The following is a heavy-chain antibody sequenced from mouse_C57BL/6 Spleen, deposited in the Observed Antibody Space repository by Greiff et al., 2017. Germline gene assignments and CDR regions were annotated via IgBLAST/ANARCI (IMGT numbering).Heavy chain of an antibody. Sequence: VMLVESGAELVKPGASVKISCKASGYAFSSYWMNWVKQRPGKGLEWIGQIYPGDGDTNYNGTFKGKGTLTADKSSRTAYMQLSSLPTSESAVFYCARGAETPSWYCAVWGTGTTVTVSS. CDR3: ARGAETPSWYCAV. CDR1: GYAFSSYW. J-gene: IGHJ1*03. CDR2: IYPGDGDT. V-gene: IGHV1-80*01.